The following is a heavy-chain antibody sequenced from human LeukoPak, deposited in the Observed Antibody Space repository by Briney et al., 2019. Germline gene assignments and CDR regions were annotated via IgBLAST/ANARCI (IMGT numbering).Heavy chain of an antibody. D-gene: IGHD3-10*01. Sequence: ASVKVPCKASGGTFSSYAISWVRQAPGQGLEWMGGIIPIFGTANYAQKFQGRVTITADKSTSTAYMELSSLRSEDTAVYYCARDRRDRGVPYMDVWGKGTTVTVSS. CDR1: GGTFSSYA. V-gene: IGHV1-69*06. CDR2: IIPIFGTA. CDR3: ARDRRDRGVPYMDV. J-gene: IGHJ6*03.